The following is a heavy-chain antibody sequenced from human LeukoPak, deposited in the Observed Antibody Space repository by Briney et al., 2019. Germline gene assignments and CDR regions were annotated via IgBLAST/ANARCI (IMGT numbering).Heavy chain of an antibody. CDR2: IYHSGST. V-gene: IGHV4-38-2*02. CDR3: ARGSRNSSLLDY. J-gene: IGHJ4*02. D-gene: IGHD4-11*01. CDR1: GYSISSGYY. Sequence: SETLSLTCTVSGYSISSGYYWGWIRQPPGKGLGWIGSIYHSGSTYYNPSLKSRVTISVDTSKNQFSLKLSSVTAADTAVYYCARGSRNSSLLDYWGQGTLVTVSS.